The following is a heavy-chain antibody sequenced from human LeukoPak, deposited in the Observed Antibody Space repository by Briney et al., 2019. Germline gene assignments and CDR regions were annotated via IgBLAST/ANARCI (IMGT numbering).Heavy chain of an antibody. CDR1: GYSISSGYY. J-gene: IGHJ5*02. CDR3: ARDGPITMVRGVISP. V-gene: IGHV4-38-2*02. D-gene: IGHD3-10*01. Sequence: PSETLSLTCAVSGYSISSGYYWGWIRQPPGKGLEWIGSICHSGSTYYNPSLKSRVTISVDTSKNQFSLKLSSVTAADTAVYYCARDGPITMVRGVISPWGQGTLVTVSS. CDR2: ICHSGST.